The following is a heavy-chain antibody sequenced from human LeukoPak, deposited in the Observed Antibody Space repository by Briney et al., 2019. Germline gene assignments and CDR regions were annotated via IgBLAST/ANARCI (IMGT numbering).Heavy chain of an antibody. Sequence: PSETLSLTCAVSGGSISRSNWWSWVRQPPGKGLEWIGEIYHSGSTNYNPSLKSRVTISVDKSKNQFSLKLSSVTAADTAVYYCAREASSGWNDAFDIWGQGTMVTVSS. J-gene: IGHJ3*02. D-gene: IGHD6-19*01. CDR3: AREASSGWNDAFDI. CDR1: GGSISRSNW. V-gene: IGHV4-4*02. CDR2: IYHSGST.